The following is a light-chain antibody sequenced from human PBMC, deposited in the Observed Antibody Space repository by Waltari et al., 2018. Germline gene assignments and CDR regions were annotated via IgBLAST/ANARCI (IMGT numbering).Light chain of an antibody. CDR1: SSNIGSNT. CDR3: AAWDDSMNGQVV. CDR2: TTD. J-gene: IGLJ3*02. V-gene: IGLV1-44*01. Sequence: QSVLTQPPSASGTPGQRVIISCAGGSSNIGSNTVNWYQQFPGTAPKLLIHTTDKRPSGVPDRFSASNSGTSASLAISGLQSEDEADYYCAAWDDSMNGQVVFGGGTKVTVL.